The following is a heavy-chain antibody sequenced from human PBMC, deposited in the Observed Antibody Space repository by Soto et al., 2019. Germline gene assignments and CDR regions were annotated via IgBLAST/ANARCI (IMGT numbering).Heavy chain of an antibody. CDR2: VYYSGTS. J-gene: IGHJ5*02. CDR3: AHLRDYNNYGWFDP. D-gene: IGHD4-4*01. V-gene: IGHV4-39*01. Sequence: QLQLQESGPGLVKPSETLSLTCSVSGDSISSSPYYWAWIRQPPGQALEWIGNVYYSGTSYRNPPLTSRVTLSVDRSKNQFSLHLTSVTAADSAVYYCAHLRDYNNYGWFDPWGPGSLVTVSS. CDR1: GDSISSSPYY.